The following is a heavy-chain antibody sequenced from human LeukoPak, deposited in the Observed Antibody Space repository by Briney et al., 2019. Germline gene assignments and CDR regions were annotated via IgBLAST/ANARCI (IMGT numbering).Heavy chain of an antibody. Sequence: GGSLRLSCATSGFTFDSYSMNWVRQAPGKGLEWVSSISSSGSYIFYADSVMGRFTISRDNAMNSVYLQMNSLRAEDTAVYYCARAYYDILAGYYGGFDPWGQGTLVNVSS. CDR1: GFTFDSYS. V-gene: IGHV3-21*04. CDR2: ISSSGSYI. J-gene: IGHJ5*02. D-gene: IGHD3-9*01. CDR3: ARAYYDILAGYYGGFDP.